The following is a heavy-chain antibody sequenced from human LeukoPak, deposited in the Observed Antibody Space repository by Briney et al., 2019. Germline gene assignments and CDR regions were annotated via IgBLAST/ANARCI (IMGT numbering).Heavy chain of an antibody. CDR1: GFTFSSYA. V-gene: IGHV1-69*01. CDR2: IIPIFGTA. Sequence: AGGSLRLSWSASGFTFSSYAISWVRQAPGQGLEWVGWIIPIFGTANYAQKFQGRVTITADESTSTAYMELSSLRSEDTAVYYGASSGELRVYYYYYGMDVWGQGTTVTVSS. J-gene: IGHJ6*02. D-gene: IGHD2-15*01. CDR3: ASSGELRVYYYYYGMDV.